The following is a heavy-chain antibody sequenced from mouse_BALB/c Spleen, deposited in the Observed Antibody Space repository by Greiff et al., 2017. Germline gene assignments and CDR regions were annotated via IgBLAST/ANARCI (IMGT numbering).Heavy chain of an antibody. CDR2: IDPENGDT. V-gene: IGHV14-4*02. CDR3: NGEITGAWFAY. CDR1: GFNIKDYY. Sequence: EVQLQESGAELVRSGASVKLSCTASGFNIKDYYMHWVKQRPEQGLEWIGWIDPENGDTEYAPKFQGKATMTADTSSNTAYLQLSSLTSEDTAVYYCNGEITGAWFAYWGQGTLVTVSA. J-gene: IGHJ3*01. D-gene: IGHD2-4*01.